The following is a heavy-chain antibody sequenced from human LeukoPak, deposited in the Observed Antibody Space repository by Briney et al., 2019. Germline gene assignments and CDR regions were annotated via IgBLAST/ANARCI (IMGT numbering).Heavy chain of an antibody. CDR2: IYHSGST. CDR1: GCSISSGYY. D-gene: IGHD3-3*01. V-gene: IGHV4-38-2*02. J-gene: IGHJ4*02. Sequence: PSETLSLTCTVSGCSISSGYYWGWIRQPPGKGLEWIGSIYHSGSTYYNPSLKSRVTISVDTSKNQFSLKLSSVTAADTAVYYCAREVRYDMEYYFDYWGQGTLVTVSS. CDR3: AREVRYDMEYYFDY.